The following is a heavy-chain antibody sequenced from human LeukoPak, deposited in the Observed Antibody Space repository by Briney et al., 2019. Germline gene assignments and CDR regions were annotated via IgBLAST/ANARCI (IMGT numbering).Heavy chain of an antibody. D-gene: IGHD2-8*01. CDR2: ISGSGGST. V-gene: IGHV3-23*01. Sequence: GGSLRLSCAASGFTFSSYAMSWVRQAPGKGLEWVSAISGSGGSTYYADSVKGRFTISRDNSKNTLYLQMNSLRAEDTAVYYCARVPTRLYRGLGYWGQGTLVTVSS. J-gene: IGHJ4*02. CDR3: ARVPTRLYRGLGY. CDR1: GFTFSSYA.